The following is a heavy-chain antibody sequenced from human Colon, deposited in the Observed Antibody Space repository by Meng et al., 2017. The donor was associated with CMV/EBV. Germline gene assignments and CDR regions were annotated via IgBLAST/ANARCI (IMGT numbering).Heavy chain of an antibody. J-gene: IGHJ4*02. CDR2: ISYDGSNK. Sequence: GESLKISCAASGFTFSSYAMHWVRQAPGKGLEWVAVISYDGSNKYYADSVKGRFTISRDNSKNTLYLQMNSLRAEDTAVYYCARDPNYYFDYWGQGTLVTVSS. CDR1: GFTFSSYA. V-gene: IGHV3-30*04. D-gene: IGHD1-7*01. CDR3: ARDPNYYFDY.